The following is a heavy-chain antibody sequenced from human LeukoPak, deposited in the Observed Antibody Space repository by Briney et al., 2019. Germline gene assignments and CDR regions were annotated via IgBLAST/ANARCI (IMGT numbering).Heavy chain of an antibody. CDR1: GFTFSDCD. CDR3: GRAFPPLRTAAAGDY. J-gene: IGHJ4*02. D-gene: IGHD6-13*01. CDR2: ISYRTSHI. Sequence: GGSLRLSCTASGFTFSDCDMNWFRQAPGKGLEWVSSISYRTSHIYYADSVKGRFTISRDNAKNSLYLQMDSLRAEDTAVYFCGRAFPPLRTAAAGDYWGQGTLVPVSS. V-gene: IGHV3-21*01.